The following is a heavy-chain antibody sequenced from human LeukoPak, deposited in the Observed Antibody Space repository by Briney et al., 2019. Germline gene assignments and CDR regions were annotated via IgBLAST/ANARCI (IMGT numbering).Heavy chain of an antibody. CDR2: INPSGGST. Sequence: ASVKVSCKASGGTFSSYAISWVRQAPGQGLEWMGFINPSGGSTSYARKFQGRVTMTRDTSTSTVYMELSSLRSEDTAVYYCARVLINYDFWSGYLDWGQGTLVTVSS. CDR3: ARVLINYDFWSGYLD. CDR1: GGTFSSYA. D-gene: IGHD3-3*01. J-gene: IGHJ4*02. V-gene: IGHV1-46*01.